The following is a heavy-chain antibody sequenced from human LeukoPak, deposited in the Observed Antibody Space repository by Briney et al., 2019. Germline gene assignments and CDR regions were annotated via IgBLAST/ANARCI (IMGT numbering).Heavy chain of an antibody. CDR1: GYTFTSYG. Sequence: WASVKVSCKASGYTFTSYGISWVRQAPGQGLEWMGWISAYNGNTNYAQKLQGRVTMTTDTSTSTAYMELRSLRSDDTAVYYCARDMRHSRFGEFSDAFDIWGQGTMVTVSS. J-gene: IGHJ3*02. D-gene: IGHD3-10*01. V-gene: IGHV1-18*01. CDR2: ISAYNGNT. CDR3: ARDMRHSRFGEFSDAFDI.